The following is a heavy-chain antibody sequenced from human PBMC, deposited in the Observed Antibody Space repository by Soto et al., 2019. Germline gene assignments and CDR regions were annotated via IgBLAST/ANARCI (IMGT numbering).Heavy chain of an antibody. CDR3: TREGRQLALDY. CDR2: TYYRSKWYN. V-gene: IGHV6-1*01. Sequence: SQTLSLSCAISGVSVSSDSAASKSIRHSPTRGLEWLGRTYYRSKWYNDYAVSVKSRTTINPNTSNNQDSLQLNSVTPEDTAVYYCTREGRQLALDYWGQGTLVTVSS. D-gene: IGHD1-1*01. J-gene: IGHJ4*02. CDR1: GVSVSSDSAA.